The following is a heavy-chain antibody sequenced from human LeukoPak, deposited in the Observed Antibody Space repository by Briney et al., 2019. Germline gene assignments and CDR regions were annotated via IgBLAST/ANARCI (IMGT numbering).Heavy chain of an antibody. CDR2: IYYSGST. V-gene: IGHV4-39*07. CDR1: GGSISSSSYY. Sequence: SETLSLTCTASGGSISSSSYYWGWIRQPPGKGLEWIGSIYYSGSTYYNPSLKSRVTISVDTSKNQFSLKLSSVTAADTAVYYCARGLDYDFWSGLSHYYYMDVWGKGTTVTVSS. D-gene: IGHD3-3*01. J-gene: IGHJ6*03. CDR3: ARGLDYDFWSGLSHYYYMDV.